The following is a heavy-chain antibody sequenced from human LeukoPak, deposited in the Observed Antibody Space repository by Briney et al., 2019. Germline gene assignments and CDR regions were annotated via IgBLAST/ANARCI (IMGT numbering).Heavy chain of an antibody. CDR3: AGAYCGGDCYSGVAFDI. CDR2: ISSSSTFI. V-gene: IGHV3-21*01. J-gene: IGHJ3*02. D-gene: IGHD2-21*02. CDR1: GFPFSSYS. Sequence: GGSLRLSCAASGFPFSSYSMNWVRQAPGKGLEWVSYISSSSTFIFYARSVKGRFTLSRDNAKTSLYLQVNSLRAEGTAVYYCAGAYCGGDCYSGVAFDIWGQGTMVTVSS.